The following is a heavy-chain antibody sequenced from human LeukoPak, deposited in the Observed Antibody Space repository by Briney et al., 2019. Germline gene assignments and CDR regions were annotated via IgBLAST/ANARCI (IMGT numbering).Heavy chain of an antibody. D-gene: IGHD3-10*01. CDR1: GFTFSSFG. Sequence: PGGSLRLSCAASGFTFSSFGMNWVRQAPGKGLEWVSYISDSSSLTYYADSVKGRFTISRDNAKNSLSLQLNSLGDEDTAVYFCAKVIRGGYGMDVWGQGTTVTVSS. CDR2: ISDSSSLT. CDR3: AKVIRGGYGMDV. V-gene: IGHV3-48*02. J-gene: IGHJ6*02.